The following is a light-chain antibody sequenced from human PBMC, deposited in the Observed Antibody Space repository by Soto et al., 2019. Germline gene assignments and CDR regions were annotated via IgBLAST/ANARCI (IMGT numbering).Light chain of an antibody. CDR2: KAS. J-gene: IGKJ4*01. CDR3: HQSSSFPLT. Sequence: DIQSTQSPSFLSASVGNTVTITCRASQGMSSWLSWYQQIPGTAPSLLVYKASTLQDGVPSRFSGSGSGSDFTLTINSXQPEDFGTYYCHQSSSFPLTFGGGTKVDIK. CDR1: QGMSSW. V-gene: IGKV1-12*01.